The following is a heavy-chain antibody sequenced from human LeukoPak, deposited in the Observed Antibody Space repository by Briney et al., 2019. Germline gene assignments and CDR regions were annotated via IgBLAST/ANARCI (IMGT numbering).Heavy chain of an antibody. CDR2: TYYRSKWYD. D-gene: IGHD7-27*01. V-gene: IGHV6-1*01. Sequence: SQTLSLTCAISGDSVSSNSGTWNWIRQSPSRGLEWLGKTYYRSKWYDDYAVSLKGRITISPDTSKNQFSLHLKSVTLEDTAVYFCARAEDVELGQQWFDFWGQGTLVTVSS. CDR1: GDSVSSNSGT. CDR3: ARAEDVELGQQWFDF. J-gene: IGHJ5*01.